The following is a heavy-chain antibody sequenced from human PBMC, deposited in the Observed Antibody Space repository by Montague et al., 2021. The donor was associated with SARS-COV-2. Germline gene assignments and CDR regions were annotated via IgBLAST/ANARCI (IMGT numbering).Heavy chain of an antibody. CDR2: TYYSSKWYN. CDR3: ARTSASSDY. V-gene: IGHV6-1*01. D-gene: IGHD1-26*01. J-gene: IGHJ4*02. Sequence: CAISGDSVSRNSAAWNWIRQSPSRGLEWLGRTYYSSKWYNDYAVSVKSRITINPDTSKNQIYLQLNSVTPEYTAVYYCARTSASSDYWGQGTLVTVSS. CDR1: GDSVSRNSAA.